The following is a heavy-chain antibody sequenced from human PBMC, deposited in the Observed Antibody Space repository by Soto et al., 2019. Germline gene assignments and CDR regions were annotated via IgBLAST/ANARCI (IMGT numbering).Heavy chain of an antibody. J-gene: IGHJ6*02. Sequence: GGSLRLSCVASGLPFSTSAMNWVRQAPGKGLEWVSIISATSDAAYYAESVKGRFTSSRDNSKNTLYLQMNSLRPEDTAVYYCGKYSGSYPVYNGMTVWGQGTTVTVSS. D-gene: IGHD1-26*01. CDR2: ISATSDAA. V-gene: IGHV3-23*01. CDR1: GLPFSTSA. CDR3: GKYSGSYPVYNGMTV.